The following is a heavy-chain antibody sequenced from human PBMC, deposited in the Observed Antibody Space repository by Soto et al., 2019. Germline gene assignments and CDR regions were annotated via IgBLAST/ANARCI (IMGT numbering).Heavy chain of an antibody. CDR3: ARVGLGYCSSTSCRNYAFDI. CDR1: GYTFTRYY. CDR2: INPNSGGT. Sequence: SMKVSCKASGYTFTRYYMHWVRQAPGKRLEGMGWINPNSGGTNYAQKFQGWVTMTRDTSISTAYMELSRLRSDDTAVYYCARVGLGYCSSTSCRNYAFDIWGQGTMVTVSS. V-gene: IGHV1-2*04. J-gene: IGHJ3*02. D-gene: IGHD2-2*01.